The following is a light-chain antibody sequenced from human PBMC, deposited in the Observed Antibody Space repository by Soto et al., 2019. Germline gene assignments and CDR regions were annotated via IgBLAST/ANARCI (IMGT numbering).Light chain of an antibody. Sequence: QSVLTQPPSASGTPGQRVTIYCSGSNSNIGSNTVNWYQQVPGTAPKLLIYSNNQRPSGVPDRFSGSKSGTSASLAISGLQSEDEADYSCAAWDDSLNGWVFGGGTKLTVL. CDR1: NSNIGSNT. CDR2: SNN. J-gene: IGLJ3*02. CDR3: AAWDDSLNGWV. V-gene: IGLV1-44*01.